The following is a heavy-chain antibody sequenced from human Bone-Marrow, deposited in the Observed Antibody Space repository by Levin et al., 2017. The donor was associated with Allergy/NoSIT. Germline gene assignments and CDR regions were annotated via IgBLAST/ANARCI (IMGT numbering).Heavy chain of an antibody. D-gene: IGHD3-10*01. J-gene: IGHJ6*02. Sequence: SGPTLVKPTQTLTLTCTFSGFSLSTNGMCLNWIRQPPGKALEWLANIDWDDDKYYSTSLKTRLTISKDTSKNQVDLTMTNLDPADTATYYCARSRGPGDYYYGMDVWGQGTTVTVSS. CDR2: IDWDDDK. V-gene: IGHV2-70*01. CDR3: ARSRGPGDYYYGMDV. CDR1: GFSLSTNGMC.